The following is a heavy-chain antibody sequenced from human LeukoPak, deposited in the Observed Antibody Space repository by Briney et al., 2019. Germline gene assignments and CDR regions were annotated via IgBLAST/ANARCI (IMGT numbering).Heavy chain of an antibody. CDR1: GFTFSSYS. V-gene: IGHV3-21*01. CDR3: ARIQKPYYDFWSGFYYMDV. CDR2: ISSSSSYI. J-gene: IGHJ6*03. Sequence: PGGSLRLSCAASGFTFSSYSMNWVRQAPGKGLEWVSSISSSSSYIYYADSVKGRFTISRDNAKNSLYLQINSLRAEDTAVYYCARIQKPYYDFWSGFYYMDVWGKGTTVTVSS. D-gene: IGHD3-3*01.